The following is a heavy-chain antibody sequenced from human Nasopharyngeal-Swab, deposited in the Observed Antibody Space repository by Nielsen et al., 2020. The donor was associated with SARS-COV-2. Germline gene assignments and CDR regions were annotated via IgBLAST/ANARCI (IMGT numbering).Heavy chain of an antibody. J-gene: IGHJ4*02. CDR3: AREGEYGAYDAPDY. V-gene: IGHV1-69*10. CDR1: GDTFTNSA. Sequence: SVKVPCQTSGDTFTNSAISWVRQAPGQGLEWMGGIVPALGLPNYAQKFRGRVTISADRSTTTSYLELSSLRSEDTAIYYCAREGEYGAYDAPDYWGQGTLVTVSS. D-gene: IGHD5-12*01. CDR2: IVPALGLP.